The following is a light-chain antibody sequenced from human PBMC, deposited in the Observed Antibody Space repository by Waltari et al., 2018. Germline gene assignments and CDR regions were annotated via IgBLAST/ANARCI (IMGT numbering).Light chain of an antibody. Sequence: QSALTQPPSASGSPGQSVTISCTGTSSDVGGYNYVSWYQQHPGKAPNRMLYEVSKRPSGAPDRFSGSKSGNTASLTVSGLQAEDEADYYCSSYAGSNNLVFGGGTKLTVL. V-gene: IGLV2-8*01. CDR2: EVS. J-gene: IGLJ2*01. CDR3: SSYAGSNNLV. CDR1: SSDVGGYNY.